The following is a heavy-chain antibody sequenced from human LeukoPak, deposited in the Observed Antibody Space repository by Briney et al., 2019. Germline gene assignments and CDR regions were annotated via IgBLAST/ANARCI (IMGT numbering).Heavy chain of an antibody. CDR3: ARAAMNLDGYNWWYFDY. V-gene: IGHV1-24*01. D-gene: IGHD5-24*01. J-gene: IGHJ4*02. Sequence: ASVKVSCKVSGYTLTELSIHWVRQAPGKGLEWMGGFDPEDGETIYAQKFQGRVTMTEDTSTDTAYMELSSLRSEDTAVYYCARAAMNLDGYNWWYFDYWGQGTLVTVSS. CDR1: GYTLTELS. CDR2: FDPEDGET.